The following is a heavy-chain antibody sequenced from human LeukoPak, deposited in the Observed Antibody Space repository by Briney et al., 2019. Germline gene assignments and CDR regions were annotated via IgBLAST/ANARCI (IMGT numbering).Heavy chain of an antibody. CDR3: AREGGYYYDSSGYYEDY. D-gene: IGHD3-22*01. CDR2: INHSGST. Sequence: SQTLSLTCTVSTGSISSGDSYWSWIRQPPGKGLEWIGEINHSGSTNYNPSLKSRVTVSVDTSKNQFSLKLSSVTAADTAVYYCAREGGYYYDSSGYYEDYWGQGTLVTVSS. CDR1: TGSISSGDSY. V-gene: IGHV4-30-4*01. J-gene: IGHJ4*02.